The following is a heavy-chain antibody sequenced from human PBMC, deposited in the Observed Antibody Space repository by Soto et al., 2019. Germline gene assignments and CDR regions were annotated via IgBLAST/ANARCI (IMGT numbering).Heavy chain of an antibody. J-gene: IGHJ5*02. CDR3: ASRRITIFGVVPGGFDP. CDR2: IKAGNGNT. V-gene: IGHV1-3*01. CDR1: GYTFTSYA. D-gene: IGHD3-3*01. Sequence: ASVKVSCKASGYTFTSYAMHWVRQAPGQRLEWKGWIKAGNGNTKYSQKFQGRVTITRDTSASTAYMELSSLRSEDTAVYYCASRRITIFGVVPGGFDPWGQGTLVTVSS.